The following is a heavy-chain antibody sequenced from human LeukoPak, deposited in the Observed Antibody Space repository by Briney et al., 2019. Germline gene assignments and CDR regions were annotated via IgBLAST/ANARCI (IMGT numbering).Heavy chain of an antibody. CDR2: ISGSGEST. Sequence: QSGGSLRLSCAASGFTFSSFAMSWVRQAPGKGLEWVSSISGSGESTDYADYVKGRFNVSRDNYKNTLELQLNSLRAEDTAVYYCAKDAIGQYRPYYFDCWGQGTLVTVSS. CDR3: AKDAIGQYRPYYFDC. J-gene: IGHJ4*02. D-gene: IGHD3-16*02. CDR1: GFTFSSFA. V-gene: IGHV3-23*01.